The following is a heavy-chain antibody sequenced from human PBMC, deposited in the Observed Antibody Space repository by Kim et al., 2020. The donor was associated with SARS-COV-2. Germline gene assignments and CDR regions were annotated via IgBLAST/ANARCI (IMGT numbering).Heavy chain of an antibody. CDR2: ISSSGSTI. Sequence: GGSLRLSCAASGFTFSSYEMNWVRQAPGKGLEWVSYISSSGSTIYYADSVKGRFTISRDNAKNSLYLQMNSLRAEDTAVYYCARELITTIDYWGQGTLVTVSS. D-gene: IGHD3-3*01. V-gene: IGHV3-48*03. CDR3: ARELITTIDY. CDR1: GFTFSSYE. J-gene: IGHJ4*02.